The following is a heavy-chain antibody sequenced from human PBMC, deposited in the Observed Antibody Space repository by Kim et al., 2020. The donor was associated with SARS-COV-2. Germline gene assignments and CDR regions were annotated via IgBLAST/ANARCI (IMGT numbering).Heavy chain of an antibody. Sequence: GGSLRLSCAASGFTFSLYWMHWVRQVPGKGLVWVSRILSDGSVTNYADSVKGRFTISRDNAKNTLYLEMTSLRADDTAVYFCVRDSGSYYFAYWGQGSLVTVSS. CDR3: VRDSGSYYFAY. CDR1: GFTFSLYW. CDR2: ILSDGSVT. D-gene: IGHD5-12*01. J-gene: IGHJ4*02. V-gene: IGHV3-74*01.